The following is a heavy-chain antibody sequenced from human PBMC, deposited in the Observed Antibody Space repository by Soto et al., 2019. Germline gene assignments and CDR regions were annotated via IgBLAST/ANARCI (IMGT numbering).Heavy chain of an antibody. CDR1: GYSITSGFY. CDR2: ISYSAKT. CDR3: TRGAGAPWVRFDS. V-gene: IGHV4-38-2*02. Sequence: XETLSLTCCVSGYSITSGFYWGWVRQSPGKGLEWIGSISYSAKTFYNPSLASRLSIAVDTSMNQFSLRLTSVTAADTALYYCTRGAGAPWVRFDSWGQGTLVTVSS. J-gene: IGHJ4*02. D-gene: IGHD3-22*01.